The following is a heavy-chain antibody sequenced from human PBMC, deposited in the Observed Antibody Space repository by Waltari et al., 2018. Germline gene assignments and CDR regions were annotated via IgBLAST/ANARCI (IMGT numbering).Heavy chain of an antibody. CDR1: GGTFSSYA. J-gene: IGHJ5*02. CDR2: IIPIFGTA. Sequence: HVQLVQSGAEVKKPGSSVQVSCKASGGTFSSYAIIWVRQAPGQGLEWMGGIIPIFGTANDASQFHGIVTMTTDESTSTAYMERSSLGSDDTAVDYCASLGCGGDCYSLNWFDPWCQGTLVTVSS. CDR3: ASLGCGGDCYSLNWFDP. V-gene: IGHV1-69*05. D-gene: IGHD2-21*01.